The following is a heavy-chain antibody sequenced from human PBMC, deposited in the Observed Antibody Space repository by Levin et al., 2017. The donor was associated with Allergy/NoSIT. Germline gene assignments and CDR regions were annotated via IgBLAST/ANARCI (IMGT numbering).Heavy chain of an antibody. Sequence: ASVKVSCAASGFTVSNNYMSWVRQAPGKGLEWVSVIYSGGSTYYADSVKGRFTISRDNSKNTLYLQMNSLRAEDTAVYYCARASSWNEPFDYWGQGTLVTVSS. V-gene: IGHV3-53*01. D-gene: IGHD6-13*01. CDR1: GFTVSNNY. CDR2: IYSGGST. J-gene: IGHJ4*02. CDR3: ARASSWNEPFDY.